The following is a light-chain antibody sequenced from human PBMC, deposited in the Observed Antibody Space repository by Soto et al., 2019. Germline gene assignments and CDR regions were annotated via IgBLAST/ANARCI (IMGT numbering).Light chain of an antibody. CDR3: ATWHDSLNGWV. CDR2: NND. J-gene: IGLJ3*02. V-gene: IGLV1-44*01. Sequence: QSVLTQPPSASGTPGQRVTISCSGSSSNIGSNTVNWYQQLPGTAPKLLIYNNDQRPSGVPDRFSASKSGTSASLAISGLQSEDESDYYCATWHDSLNGWVFGGGTKLTFL. CDR1: SSNIGSNT.